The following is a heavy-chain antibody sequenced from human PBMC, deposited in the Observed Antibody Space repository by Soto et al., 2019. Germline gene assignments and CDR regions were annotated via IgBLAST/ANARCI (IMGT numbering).Heavy chain of an antibody. CDR2: LGAARDP. Sequence: EVQLVESGGGSVQPGESLRLSCAASGFSFRDYDMHWVRQRKGKGLEWVSALGAARDPYYVGSVKGRFSVSRDNAQNSLFLQMNNLGVDDTAVYFCGRAYLGRLPRRADYYYAMDVWGRGTTVTVSS. J-gene: IGHJ6*02. V-gene: IGHV3-13*05. CDR1: GFSFRDYD. D-gene: IGHD1-26*01. CDR3: GRAYLGRLPRRADYYYAMDV.